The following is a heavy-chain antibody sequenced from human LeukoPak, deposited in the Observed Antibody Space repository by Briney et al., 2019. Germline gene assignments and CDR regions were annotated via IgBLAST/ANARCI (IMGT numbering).Heavy chain of an antibody. D-gene: IGHD3-10*01. CDR1: GYTFTGYY. V-gene: IGHV1-18*04. CDR2: ISAYNGNT. CDR3: ARDLWFGEDLPHLDY. Sequence: GASVKVSCKASGYTFTGYYMHWVRQAPGQGLEWMGWISAYNGNTNYAQKLQGRVTMTTDTSTSTAYMELRSLRSDDTAVYYCARDLWFGEDLPHLDYWGQGTLVTVSS. J-gene: IGHJ4*02.